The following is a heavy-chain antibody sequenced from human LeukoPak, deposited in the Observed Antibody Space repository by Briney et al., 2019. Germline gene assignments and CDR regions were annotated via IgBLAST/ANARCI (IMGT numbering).Heavy chain of an antibody. CDR3: AREDYYDSTNYFEY. CDR1: GFTFSSYS. Sequence: GGSLRLSCAPSGFTFSSYSMHWVRQAPGKGLEWVAGLSHDGNNHYYADSVKGRFTISRDNSNNTLHLQMNSLRAEDTAVYYCAREDYYDSTNYFEYWGQGTLVTVSS. D-gene: IGHD3-22*01. CDR2: LSHDGNNH. V-gene: IGHV3-30*01. J-gene: IGHJ4*02.